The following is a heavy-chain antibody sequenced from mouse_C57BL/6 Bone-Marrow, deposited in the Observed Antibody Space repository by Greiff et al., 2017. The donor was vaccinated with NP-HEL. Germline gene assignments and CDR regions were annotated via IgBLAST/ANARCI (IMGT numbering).Heavy chain of an antibody. Sequence: QVQLQQSGAELVRPGTSVKLSCKASGYTFTSYWMHWVKQRPGQGLEWIGVIDPSDSYTNYNQKFKGKATLTVDTSSSTAYMQLSSLTSEDSAVYYCARYGYDERFAYWGQGTLVTVSA. CDR1: GYTFTSYW. V-gene: IGHV1-59*01. CDR3: ARYGYDERFAY. J-gene: IGHJ3*01. D-gene: IGHD2-2*01. CDR2: IDPSDSYT.